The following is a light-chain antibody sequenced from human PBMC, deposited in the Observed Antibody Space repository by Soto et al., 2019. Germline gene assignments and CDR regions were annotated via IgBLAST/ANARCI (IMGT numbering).Light chain of an antibody. CDR2: CAS. CDR1: QSVSSSY. CDR3: QQYGSSPWT. Sequence: EIVLTQSPGTLSLSPGERATLSCRASQSVSSSYLAWYQQKPGQAPRPLIYCASSRAIGIPDRFSGSGSGTDFTLTISRLEPEDFAVYYCQQYGSSPWTFGQGTKVAIK. V-gene: IGKV3-20*01. J-gene: IGKJ1*01.